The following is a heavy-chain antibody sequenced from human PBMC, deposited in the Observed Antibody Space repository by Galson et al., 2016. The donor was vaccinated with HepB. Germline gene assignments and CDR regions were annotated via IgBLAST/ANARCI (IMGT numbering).Heavy chain of an antibody. Sequence: TLSLTCAVSGVSISSAGYSWTWVRQPPGKALEWIGHIFHSGRSYQNPSLQSRLPISVDKSRNQFSLRLVSVTAADTAVYYCASDYASAMGGMDVWGQGTAVTVS. D-gene: IGHD3-10*01. CDR3: ASDYASAMGGMDV. CDR2: IFHSGRS. J-gene: IGHJ6*02. V-gene: IGHV4-30-2*01. CDR1: GVSISSAGYS.